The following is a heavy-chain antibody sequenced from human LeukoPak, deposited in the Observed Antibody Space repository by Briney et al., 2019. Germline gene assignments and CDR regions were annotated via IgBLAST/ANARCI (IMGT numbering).Heavy chain of an antibody. CDR1: GFTFSSYW. CDR3: VKCSAGSTSCYAGFDF. Sequence: GGSLRLSCAASGFTFSSYWMHWVRQAPGKGLEYVSAINGNGDSTYYADSVKGRFTISRDNSKNTLYLQMSSLRAEDTAVYYCVKCSAGSTSCYAGFDFWGQGTLVTVSS. J-gene: IGHJ4*02. D-gene: IGHD2-2*01. V-gene: IGHV3-64D*06. CDR2: INGNGDST.